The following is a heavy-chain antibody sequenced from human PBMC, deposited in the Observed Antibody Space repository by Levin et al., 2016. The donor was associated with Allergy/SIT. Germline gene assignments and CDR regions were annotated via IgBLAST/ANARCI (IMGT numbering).Heavy chain of an antibody. CDR2: IYYSGST. V-gene: IGHV4-61*01. CDR3: ARGRYDFWSGYYGMDV. J-gene: IGHJ6*02. Sequence: SETLSLTCTVSGGSISSGSYYWSWIRQPPGKGLEWIGYIYYSGSTNYNPSLKSRVTISVDTSKNQFSLKLSSVTAADTAVYYCARGRYDFWSGYYGMDVWGQGTTVTVSS. CDR1: GGSISSGSYY. D-gene: IGHD3-3*01.